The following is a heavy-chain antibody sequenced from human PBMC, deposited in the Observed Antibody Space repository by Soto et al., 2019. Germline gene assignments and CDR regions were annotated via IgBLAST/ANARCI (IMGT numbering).Heavy chain of an antibody. CDR2: INQDGSAK. J-gene: IGHJ4*02. V-gene: IGHV3-7*05. CDR3: GRGFGGTH. Sequence: EVQLVESGGGLVQPGGSLRLSCAASGFTFNNYYMVWVRQAPGRGLEWVANINQDGSAKYYVDSVKGRFTTSRDNAKSSLYLQINSLRAEDTATYYCGRGFGGTHWGQGSLVTVSS. D-gene: IGHD2-15*01. CDR1: GFTFNNYY.